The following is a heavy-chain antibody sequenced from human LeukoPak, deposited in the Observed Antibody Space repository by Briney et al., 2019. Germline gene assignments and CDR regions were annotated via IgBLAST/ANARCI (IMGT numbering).Heavy chain of an antibody. J-gene: IGHJ6*02. Sequence: SETLSLTCTASGGSISSYYWSWIRQPPGKGLEWIGYIYYSGSTNYNPSLKSRVTISVDTSKNQFSLKLSSVTAADTAAYYCARRMDTAPPYGMDVWGQGTTVTVSS. CDR3: ARRMDTAPPYGMDV. V-gene: IGHV4-59*01. D-gene: IGHD5-18*01. CDR1: GGSISSYY. CDR2: IYYSGST.